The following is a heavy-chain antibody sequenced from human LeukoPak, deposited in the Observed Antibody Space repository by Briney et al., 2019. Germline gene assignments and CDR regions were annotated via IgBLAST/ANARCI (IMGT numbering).Heavy chain of an antibody. V-gene: IGHV3-74*01. D-gene: IGHD2-2*01. CDR2: ITSDGSDT. CDR3: ARRVVVPAAPYYFDY. CDR1: GFTFSPHW. J-gene: IGHJ4*02. Sequence: GGSLRLSCAASGFTFSPHWMHWVRQAPGKGLVWVSRITSDGSDTSYADSVRGRFTISRDNAKNTLYLQMNSLRAEDTAVYYCARRVVVPAAPYYFDYWGQGTLVTVSS.